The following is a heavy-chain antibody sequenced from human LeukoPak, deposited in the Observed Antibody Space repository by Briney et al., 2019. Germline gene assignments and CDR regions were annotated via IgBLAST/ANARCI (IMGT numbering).Heavy chain of an antibody. CDR3: ASGLTGTRNDY. V-gene: IGHV4-39*07. CDR1: GGSISSSSYY. D-gene: IGHD7-27*01. Sequence: SETLSLTCTVSGGSISSSSYYWGWIRQPPGKGLEWIGSIYYSGSTYYNPSLKSRVTISVDTSKNQFSLKLSSVTAADTAVYYCASGLTGTRNDYWGQGTLVTVSS. CDR2: IYYSGST. J-gene: IGHJ4*02.